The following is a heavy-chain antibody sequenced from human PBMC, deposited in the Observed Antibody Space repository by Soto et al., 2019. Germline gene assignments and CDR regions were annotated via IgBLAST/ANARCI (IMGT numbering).Heavy chain of an antibody. V-gene: IGHV4-30-4*01. D-gene: IGHD3-22*01. J-gene: IGHJ5*02. Sequence: PSETLSLTCTVSGGSISSGDYYWSWIRQPPGKGLEWIGYIYYSGSTYYNPSLKSRVTISVDTSKNQFSLKLSSVTATGTAVYYCARGTQNYYDSSSRFDPWGQGTLVTVSS. CDR1: GGSISSGDYY. CDR2: IYYSGST. CDR3: ARGTQNYYDSSSRFDP.